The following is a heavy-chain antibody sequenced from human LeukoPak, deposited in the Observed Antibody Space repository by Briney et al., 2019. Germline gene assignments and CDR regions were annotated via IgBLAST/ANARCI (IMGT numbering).Heavy chain of an antibody. J-gene: IGHJ4*02. D-gene: IGHD4/OR15-4a*01. V-gene: IGHV4-59*11. CDR1: GASISSHY. Sequence: SETLSLTCTVSGASISSHYWSWIRQPPGRGLEWIGYIHYSGITSYDPSLKSRVTISVDTSKSQFSLNLSSVTAADTAVYYCARVYDYGKFDYWRPGTLVTVSS. CDR2: IHYSGIT. CDR3: ARVYDYGKFDY.